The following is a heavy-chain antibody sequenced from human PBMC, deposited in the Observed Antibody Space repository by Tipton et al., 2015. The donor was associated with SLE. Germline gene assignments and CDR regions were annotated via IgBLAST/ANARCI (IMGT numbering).Heavy chain of an antibody. CDR3: ASLGRWYFNH. J-gene: IGHJ2*01. CDR1: GGSISSDY. D-gene: IGHD3-10*01. V-gene: IGHV4-59*01. CDR2: IFYTGST. Sequence: TLSLTCTVSGGSISSDYWTWIRQPPGKGLEWIGSIFYTGSTTYNPSLKSRLTMSVDTPKNQFSLKLTSVTAADTAVYYCASLGRWYFNHWGRGTLVTVSS.